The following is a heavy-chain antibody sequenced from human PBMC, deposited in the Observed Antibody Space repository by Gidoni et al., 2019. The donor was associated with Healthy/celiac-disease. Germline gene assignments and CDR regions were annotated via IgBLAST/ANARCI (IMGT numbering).Heavy chain of an antibody. D-gene: IGHD3-16*01. CDR1: GFTFDDYA. CDR2: ISWNSGSI. CDR3: AKDMWSGGGDAFDI. V-gene: IGHV3-9*01. J-gene: IGHJ3*02. Sequence: EVQLVESGGGLVQPGRSLRLSCDASGFTFDDYAMHWVRQAPGKGLEWVSGISWNSGSIGYADSVKGRFTISRDNAKNSLYLQMNSLRAEDTALYYCAKDMWSGGGDAFDIWGQGTMVTVSS.